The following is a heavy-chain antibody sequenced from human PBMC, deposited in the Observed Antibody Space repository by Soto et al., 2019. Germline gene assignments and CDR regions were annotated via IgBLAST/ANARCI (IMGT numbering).Heavy chain of an antibody. CDR3: ARDREYYYDSSGNYYYHYGMDV. Sequence: QVQLVESGAEVKKPGASVKVSCKASGYTFTNYGISWVRQAPGQGLEWMGWISGYNGNTKYAQKFQGRVTMTTDTPTKTAYMERRSLRSDDTAVYYCARDREYYYDSSGNYYYHYGMDVWGQGTTVTVS. V-gene: IGHV1-18*04. D-gene: IGHD3-22*01. J-gene: IGHJ6*02. CDR1: GYTFTNYG. CDR2: ISGYNGNT.